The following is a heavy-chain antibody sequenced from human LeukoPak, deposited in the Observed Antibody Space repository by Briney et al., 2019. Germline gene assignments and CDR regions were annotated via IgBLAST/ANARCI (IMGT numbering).Heavy chain of an antibody. J-gene: IGHJ3*02. CDR3: ARDPHYGAFDI. D-gene: IGHD3-10*01. V-gene: IGHV3-7*01. Sequence: PGGSLRLSCAASGFTFSSHWMCWVRQAPGKGLEWVAEINQDGSQKFYVDSVKGRFIISRDNAKNSIYLQMDSLRAEDTAVYYCARDPHYGAFDIWGLGTMVTVSS. CDR1: GFTFSSHW. CDR2: INQDGSQK.